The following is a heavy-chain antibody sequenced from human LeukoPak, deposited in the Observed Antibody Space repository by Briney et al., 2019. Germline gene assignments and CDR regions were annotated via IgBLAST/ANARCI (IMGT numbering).Heavy chain of an antibody. CDR1: GFTFSSCA. D-gene: IGHD6-13*01. J-gene: IGHJ4*02. Sequence: GGSLRLSCAASGFTFSSCAMSWVRQIPGKGLEWVSAISGSGGSTYYADSVKGRFTNSRDNSKNTLYLQMNSLRAEDTAVYYCAKDHGMFIAATGEVDYWGQGTLVTVSS. V-gene: IGHV3-23*01. CDR2: ISGSGGST. CDR3: AKDHGMFIAATGEVDY.